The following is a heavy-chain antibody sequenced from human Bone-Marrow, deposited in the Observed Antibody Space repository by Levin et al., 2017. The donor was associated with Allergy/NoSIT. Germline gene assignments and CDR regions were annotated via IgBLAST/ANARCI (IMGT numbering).Heavy chain of an antibody. D-gene: IGHD2-2*01. J-gene: IGHJ6*02. CDR2: ISGSGGST. V-gene: IGHV3-23*01. CDR1: GFTFSSYA. CDR3: AKSGPLGYCSSTSCYDYYYGMDV. Sequence: GGSLRLSCAASGFTFSSYAMSWVRQAPGKGLEWVSAISGSGGSTYYADSVKGRFTISRDNSKNTLYLQMNSLRAEDTAVYYCAKSGPLGYCSSTSCYDYYYGMDVWGQGTTVTVSS.